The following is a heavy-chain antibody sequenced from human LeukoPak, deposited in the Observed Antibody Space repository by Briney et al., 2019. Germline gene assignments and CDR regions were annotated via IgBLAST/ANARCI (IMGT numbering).Heavy chain of an antibody. V-gene: IGHV4-30-4*08. CDR2: IYYSGST. CDR3: ARGSSGYYRFDY. D-gene: IGHD3-22*01. Sequence: PSQTLSLTCTVSGGSISSGDYYWSWIRQPPGKGLEWIGYIYYSGSTYYNPSLKSRVTISVDTSKNQFSLKLSSVTAADTAVYYCARGSSGYYRFDYWGQGTLVTISS. J-gene: IGHJ4*02. CDR1: GGSISSGDYY.